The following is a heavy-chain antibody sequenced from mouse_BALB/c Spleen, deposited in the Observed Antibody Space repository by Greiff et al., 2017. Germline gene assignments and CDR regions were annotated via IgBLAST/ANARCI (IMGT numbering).Heavy chain of an antibody. CDR3: ARRESTMISWFAY. CDR2: ISSGGSYT. CDR1: GFTFSSYA. D-gene: IGHD2-4*01. J-gene: IGHJ3*01. Sequence: EVKLMESGGGLVKPGGSLKLSCAASGFTFSSYAMSWVRQSPEKRLEWVAEISSGGSYTYYPDTVTGRFTISRDNAKNTLYLEMSSLRSEDTAMYYCARRESTMISWFAYWGQGTLVTVSA. V-gene: IGHV5-9-4*01.